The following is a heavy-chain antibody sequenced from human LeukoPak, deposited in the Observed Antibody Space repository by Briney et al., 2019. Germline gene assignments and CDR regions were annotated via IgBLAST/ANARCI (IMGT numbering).Heavy chain of an antibody. J-gene: IGHJ4*02. Sequence: PGGSLRLSCAASGFTFSNYGMHWVRQAPGKGLQWVAVIAPDGNDKYYADSVKGRFTISRDNSKNTMYLQMNSLRAEDTAAYFCAKDPDRAAAYFFDYWGQGTLVTVSS. V-gene: IGHV3-30*18. CDR3: AKDPDRAAAYFFDY. CDR1: GFTFSNYG. CDR2: IAPDGNDK. D-gene: IGHD6-13*01.